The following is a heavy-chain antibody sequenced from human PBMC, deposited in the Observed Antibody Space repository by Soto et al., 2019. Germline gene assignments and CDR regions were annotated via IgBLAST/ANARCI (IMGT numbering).Heavy chain of an antibody. Sequence: QVQLQQWGAGLLKTSETLSLTCAVYGGSFSGYYWSWIRQPPGKGLEWIGEINHSGSTNYNPSLTSRVTISVDTSKNQFSLKLSSVTAADTAVYYCARGSSSGYAIYYWVQGTLVTVSS. D-gene: IGHD5-12*01. CDR3: ARGSSSGYAIYY. CDR2: INHSGST. V-gene: IGHV4-34*01. CDR1: GGSFSGYY. J-gene: IGHJ4*02.